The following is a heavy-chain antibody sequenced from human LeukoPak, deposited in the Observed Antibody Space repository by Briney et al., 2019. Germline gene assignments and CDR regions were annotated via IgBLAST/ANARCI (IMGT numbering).Heavy chain of an antibody. V-gene: IGHV3-23*01. CDR1: GFTFSSHA. Sequence: PGGSLRLSCAASGFTFSSHAMYWVRQAPGKGLEWVAGIFGSGGSPHYADPVKGRFTISRDKSRNTVYLQINSLRAEDTAVYYCGKTTVGYSSGQKPAWPVDYWGQGTLVTVSS. D-gene: IGHD5-18*01. CDR3: GKTTVGYSSGQKPAWPVDY. J-gene: IGHJ4*02. CDR2: IFGSGGSP.